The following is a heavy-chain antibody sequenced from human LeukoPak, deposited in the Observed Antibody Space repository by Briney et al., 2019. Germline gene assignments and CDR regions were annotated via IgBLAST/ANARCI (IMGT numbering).Heavy chain of an antibody. CDR3: AHASNYYYYYGMDV. CDR2: ISYDGSNK. J-gene: IGHJ6*02. V-gene: IGHV3-30-3*01. Sequence: GGSLRLSCAASRFTFSNYVMHWVRQAPGKGLEWVAVISYDGSNKYYADSVKGRFTISRDNSKNTLYLQMNSLRAEDTAVYYCAHASNYYYYYGMDVWGQGTTVTVSS. CDR1: RFTFSNYV.